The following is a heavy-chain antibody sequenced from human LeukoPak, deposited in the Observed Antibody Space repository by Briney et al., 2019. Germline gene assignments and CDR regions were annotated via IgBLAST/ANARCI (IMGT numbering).Heavy chain of an antibody. CDR2: IYSGGST. J-gene: IGHJ4*02. CDR1: GFTVSSNY. Sequence: GGSLRPSCAASGFTVSSNYMSWVRQAPGKGLEWVSVIYSGGSTYYADSVKGRFTISRDNSKNTLYLQMNSLRAEDTAVYYCAAKGGYAFDYWGQGTLVTVSS. D-gene: IGHD5-12*01. CDR3: AAKGGYAFDY. V-gene: IGHV3-53*01.